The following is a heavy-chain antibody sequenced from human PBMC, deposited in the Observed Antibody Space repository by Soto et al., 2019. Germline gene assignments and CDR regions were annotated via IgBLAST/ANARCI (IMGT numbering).Heavy chain of an antibody. V-gene: IGHV1-2*04. J-gene: IGHJ6*02. CDR3: ARAHMITFGGVIAYYYYGMDV. Sequence: GASVKVSCKASGYTFTGYYMHWVRQAPGQGLEWMGWINPNSGGTNYAQKFQGWVTMTRDTSISTAYMELSRLRSDDTAVYYCARAHMITFGGVIAYYYYGMDVWGQGTTVTVSS. CDR1: GYTFTGYY. CDR2: INPNSGGT. D-gene: IGHD3-16*02.